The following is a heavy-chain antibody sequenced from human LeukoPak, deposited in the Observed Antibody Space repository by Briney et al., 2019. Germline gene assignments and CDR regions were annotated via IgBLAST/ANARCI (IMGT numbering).Heavy chain of an antibody. CDR1: GGSFSGYY. CDR3: ARKNGGNSGGYFDY. CDR2: INHSGST. D-gene: IGHD4-23*01. Sequence: SSETLSLTCAVYGGSFSGYYWSWIRQPPGKGLEWIGEINHSGSTNYNPSLKSRVTISVDTSKNQFSLKLSSVTAADTAVYYCARKNGGNSGGYFDYWGQGTLVTVSS. J-gene: IGHJ4*02. V-gene: IGHV4-34*01.